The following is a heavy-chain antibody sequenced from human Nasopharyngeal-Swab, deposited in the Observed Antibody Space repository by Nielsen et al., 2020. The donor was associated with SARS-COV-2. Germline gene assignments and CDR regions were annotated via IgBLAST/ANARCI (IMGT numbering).Heavy chain of an antibody. CDR1: GGTFSSYA. Sequence: SVKVSCKASGGTFSSYAISWVRQAPGQGLEWMGGIIPIFGTANYAQKFQERVTITRDMSTSTAYMELSSLRSEDTAVYYCAAPYCSGGSCYDAFDIWGQGTMVTVSS. CDR3: AAPYCSGGSCYDAFDI. D-gene: IGHD2-15*01. CDR2: IIPIFGTA. V-gene: IGHV1-69*05. J-gene: IGHJ3*02.